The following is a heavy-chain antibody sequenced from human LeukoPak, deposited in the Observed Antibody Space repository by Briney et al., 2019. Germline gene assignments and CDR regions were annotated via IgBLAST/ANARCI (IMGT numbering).Heavy chain of an antibody. CDR1: GASVSSSSYY. V-gene: IGHV4-39*07. D-gene: IGHD3-16*01. J-gene: IGHJ4*02. CDR2: IYYDGST. Sequence: SETLSLTCTVSGASVSSSSYYWGWIRQPPGKGLEWIGTIYYDGSTYYNPSLKSRVTISVDTSKNQFSLKLSSVTAADTAVYYCARGIRGAADYWGQGTLVTVSS. CDR3: ARGIRGAADY.